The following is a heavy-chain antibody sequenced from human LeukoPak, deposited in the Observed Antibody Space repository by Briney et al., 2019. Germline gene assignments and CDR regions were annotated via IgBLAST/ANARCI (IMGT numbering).Heavy chain of an antibody. CDR1: GGTFSSYA. J-gene: IGHJ4*02. D-gene: IGHD1-26*01. CDR2: IIPIFGTA. CDR3: ASPKTLELLSGSSQFDY. Sequence: SVKVSCKASGGTFSSYAISWVRQAPGQGLEWVGRIIPIFGTANYAQKFQGRVTITTDESTCTAYMELSSLRSEDTAVYYCASPKTLELLSGSSQFDYWGQGTLVTVSS. V-gene: IGHV1-69*05.